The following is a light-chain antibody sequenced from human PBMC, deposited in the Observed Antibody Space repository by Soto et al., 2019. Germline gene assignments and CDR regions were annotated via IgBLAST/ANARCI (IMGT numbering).Light chain of an antibody. Sequence: DIVMTQSPDSLAVSLGESATINCKSSQSVLYSSNNKNYLAWYQQKPGQPPKLLIYWASTRESGVPDRVSGSGSGTDFALTISSLQAEDVAVYYGQQYYSTPYSFGRGTKLEIK. CDR2: WAS. CDR3: QQYYSTPYS. CDR1: QSVLYSSNNKNY. V-gene: IGKV4-1*01. J-gene: IGKJ2*03.